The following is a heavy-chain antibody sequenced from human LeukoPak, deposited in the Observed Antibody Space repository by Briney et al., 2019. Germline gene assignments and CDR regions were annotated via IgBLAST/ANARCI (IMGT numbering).Heavy chain of an antibody. J-gene: IGHJ4*02. CDR2: ICGDGGST. CDR1: GFTFDDYA. Sequence: GGSLRLSCAASGFTFDDYAMHWVRQAPGKGLEWVSLICGDGGSTYYADSVKGRFTISRDNSKNSLYLQMNSPRTEDTALYYCAKDRWSQNYFDYWGQGTLVTVSS. CDR3: AKDRWSQNYFDY. V-gene: IGHV3-43*02. D-gene: IGHD2-8*01.